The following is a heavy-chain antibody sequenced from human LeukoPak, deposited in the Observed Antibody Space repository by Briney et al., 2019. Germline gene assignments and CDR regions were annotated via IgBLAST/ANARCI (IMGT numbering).Heavy chain of an antibody. CDR2: ISDDGSRT. V-gene: IGHV3-74*01. CDR3: ARDDGFYSDSSFQDY. J-gene: IGHJ4*02. Sequence: GGSLRLSCAASGFTFSYYRMNWVRQAPGKGLGWVSRISDDGSRTTYADSVKGRFAISRDNAKNTLSLQMNSLRAEDTAVYYLARDDGFYSDSSFQDYWGQGTLVTVSS. D-gene: IGHD2/OR15-2a*01. CDR1: GFTFSYYR.